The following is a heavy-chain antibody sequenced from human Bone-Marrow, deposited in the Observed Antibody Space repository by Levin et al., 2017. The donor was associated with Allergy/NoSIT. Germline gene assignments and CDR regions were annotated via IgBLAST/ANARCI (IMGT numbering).Heavy chain of an antibody. J-gene: IGHJ4*02. CDR3: ARGFGDYFFYFDY. CDR2: ISYDGSKK. CDR1: GFAFNSHA. D-gene: IGHD4-17*01. Sequence: GGSLRLSCAASGFAFNSHAMHWVRQAPGRGLEWVALISYDGSKKYYADSVKGRFTISRDNSKTALYLQVSSLRPDDTAVYFCARGFGDYFFYFDYWGQGNLVTVSS. V-gene: IGHV3-30-3*01.